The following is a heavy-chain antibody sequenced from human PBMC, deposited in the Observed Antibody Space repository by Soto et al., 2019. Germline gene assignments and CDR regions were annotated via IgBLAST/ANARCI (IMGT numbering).Heavy chain of an antibody. Sequence: GGSLRLSCAASGFPFSSYGMHWVRQAPGKGLDWVGVIWYDGSNKDYAESVKGRFTISRDNSKNMLYLQMNSLRADDTAVYYCASSINWGQGTLVTISS. J-gene: IGHJ4*02. CDR3: ASSIN. V-gene: IGHV3-33*03. CDR1: GFPFSSYG. CDR2: IWYDGSNK.